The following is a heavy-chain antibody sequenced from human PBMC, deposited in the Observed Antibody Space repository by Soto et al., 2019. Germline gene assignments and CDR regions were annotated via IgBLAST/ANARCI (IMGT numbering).Heavy chain of an antibody. V-gene: IGHV3-7*04. Sequence: GGSLRLSCAASGFTFSSYWMSWVSQAPGKGLEWVANIKQDGSEKYYVDSVKGRFTISRDNAKNSLSLQMNSLRAEDTAVYHCARFYYDSSGYLPSPYYYYYGMDVWGQGTTVTVSS. CDR3: ARFYYDSSGYLPSPYYYYYGMDV. CDR1: GFTFSSYW. CDR2: IKQDGSEK. J-gene: IGHJ6*02. D-gene: IGHD3-22*01.